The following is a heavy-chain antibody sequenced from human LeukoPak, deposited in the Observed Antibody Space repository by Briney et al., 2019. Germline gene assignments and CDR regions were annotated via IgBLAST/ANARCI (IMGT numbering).Heavy chain of an antibody. J-gene: IGHJ4*02. V-gene: IGHV3-23*01. CDR1: GFTFSSYA. CDR3: AKGGGSCCFDC. Sequence: GGSXRLSCAASGFTFSSYAVSWVRQAPGKGLEWVSAISGSAGSTYYADSVKGRFTISRDNSKNTLYLQMNSLRAEDTAVYFCAKGGGSCCFDCWGQGTLVTVSS. CDR2: ISGSAGST. D-gene: IGHD2-15*01.